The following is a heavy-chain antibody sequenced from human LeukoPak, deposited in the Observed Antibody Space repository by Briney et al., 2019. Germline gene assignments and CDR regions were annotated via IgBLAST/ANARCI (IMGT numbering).Heavy chain of an antibody. CDR2: INSDGDRT. CDR3: VKVASSPGPFDY. CDR1: GFTFSTYA. V-gene: IGHV3-64D*08. D-gene: IGHD6-13*01. Sequence: GGSLRLSCSASGFTFSTYALYWVRQAPGKGLEYVSAINSDGDRTFYADSVKGRFTISRDDSRSTLYLQMSSLRVEDTAVYYCVKVASSPGPFDYWGQGTLVTVSS. J-gene: IGHJ4*02.